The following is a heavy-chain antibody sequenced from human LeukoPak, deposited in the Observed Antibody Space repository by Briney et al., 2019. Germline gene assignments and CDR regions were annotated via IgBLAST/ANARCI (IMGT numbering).Heavy chain of an antibody. CDR1: GGTFSSYA. J-gene: IGHJ4*02. D-gene: IGHD4-23*01. V-gene: IGHV1-69*06. Sequence: SVKVSCKASGGTFSSYAISWVRQAPGQGLEWMGGIIPIFGTANYAQKFQGRVTITADKSTSTAYMELSSLRSEDTAVYYCARLSQKNYGGNLWPADWGQGTLVTVSS. CDR3: ARLSQKNYGGNLWPAD. CDR2: IIPIFGTA.